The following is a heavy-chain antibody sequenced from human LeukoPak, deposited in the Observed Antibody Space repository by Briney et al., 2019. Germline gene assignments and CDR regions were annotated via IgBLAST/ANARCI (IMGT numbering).Heavy chain of an antibody. J-gene: IGHJ4*02. CDR3: VKDVGGSYAFDY. CDR2: INDNGGRT. CDR1: GFTFSRYA. D-gene: IGHD1-26*01. V-gene: IGHV3-64D*09. Sequence: GGSLRLSCSASGFTFSRYATHWVRQAPGEGLEYVSGINDNGGRTHYGDSVKGRFSISRDSSKNTLHLQMSTLRAEDTALYYCVKDVGGSYAFDYWGQGILVTVAS.